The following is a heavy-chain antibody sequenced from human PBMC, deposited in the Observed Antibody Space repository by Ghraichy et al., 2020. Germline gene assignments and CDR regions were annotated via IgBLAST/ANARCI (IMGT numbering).Heavy chain of an antibody. CDR1: GFTFSDYY. D-gene: IGHD3-22*01. CDR3: ARVGYVRRGYKYDGGYFDV. V-gene: IGHV3-11*01. J-gene: IGHJ2*01. CDR2: ISTSGSSI. Sequence: LSLTCVASGFTFSDYYIGWIRQAPEKGLEWVSYISTSGSSIYYADAVKGRFTVSRDNDKNSLYLQMNSLRAEDTALYYCARVGYVRRGYKYDGGYFDVWGRGTLVTDSS.